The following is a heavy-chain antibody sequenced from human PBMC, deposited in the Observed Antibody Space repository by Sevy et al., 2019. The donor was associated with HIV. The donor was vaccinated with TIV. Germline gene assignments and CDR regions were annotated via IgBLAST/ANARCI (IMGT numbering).Heavy chain of an antibody. V-gene: IGHV4-39*01. J-gene: IGHJ3*01. D-gene: IGHD4-17*01. Sequence: SETLSLTCTVSGGSISSSSYYWAWIRQPPGKGLEWIGRVYYTGSTYCKPSLKSRVTISADRSKNQFSLRLRSVTAADTAVYYCAGTNTVETLGHAFDVWGHGTMVTVSS. CDR3: AGTNTVETLGHAFDV. CDR2: VYYTGST. CDR1: GGSISSSSYY.